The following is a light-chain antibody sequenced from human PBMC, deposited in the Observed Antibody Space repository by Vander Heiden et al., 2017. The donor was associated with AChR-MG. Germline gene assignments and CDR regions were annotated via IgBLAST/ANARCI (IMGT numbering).Light chain of an antibody. CDR2: GAS. Sequence: ETLSTHSPGTLPLSPGDSATFSCRTIQSISTNFLAWYQQKPGQAPKLLIYGASTRATGIPDRFSGSGSGTDFTLTINRLEAEDFAVYYCQLCCSSPDTFGQGTRLEIK. CDR3: QLCCSSPDT. V-gene: IGKV3-20*01. J-gene: IGKJ2*01. CDR1: QSISTNF.